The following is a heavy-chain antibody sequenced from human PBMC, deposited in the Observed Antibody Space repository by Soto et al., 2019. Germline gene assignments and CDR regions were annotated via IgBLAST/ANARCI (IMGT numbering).Heavy chain of an antibody. V-gene: IGHV3-33*01. Sequence: QVQLVESGGGVVQPGRSLRLSCAASGFTFSSYGMHWVRQAPGKGLEWVAVIWYDGSNKYYADSVKGRFTISRDNSKNTLYLQMNSLRAEDTAVYYCARNERYPWGWFDPWGQGTLVTVSS. J-gene: IGHJ5*02. CDR1: GFTFSSYG. D-gene: IGHD1-1*01. CDR3: ARNERYPWGWFDP. CDR2: IWYDGSNK.